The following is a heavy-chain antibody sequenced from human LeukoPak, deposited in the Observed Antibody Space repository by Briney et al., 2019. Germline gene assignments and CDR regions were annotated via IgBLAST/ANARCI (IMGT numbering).Heavy chain of an antibody. CDR2: INPNSGGT. CDR1: GYTFTDYY. V-gene: IGHV1-2*02. D-gene: IGHD4-17*01. CDR3: ARDQATVTTWNRGFAY. Sequence: ASVKVSCKASGYTFTDYYMHWVRQAPGQGLEWMGWINPNSGGTNYAQKFQGRVTMTRDTSISTAYMELSRLRSDDTAVYYCARDQATVTTWNRGFAYWGQGTLVTVSS. J-gene: IGHJ4*02.